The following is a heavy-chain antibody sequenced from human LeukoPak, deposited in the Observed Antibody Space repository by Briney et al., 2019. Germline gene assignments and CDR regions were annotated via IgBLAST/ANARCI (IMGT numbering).Heavy chain of an antibody. CDR1: GFTFSSYW. Sequence: GGSLRLSCAASGFTFSSYWMHWVRQAPGKGLVWVSRINSDGSSTGYADSVKGRFTISRDNAKNTLYLQMNSLRAEDTAVYYCAAAFSFHYYDSSGYNTLFDYWGQGTLVTVSS. J-gene: IGHJ4*02. CDR3: AAAFSFHYYDSSGYNTLFDY. V-gene: IGHV3-74*01. CDR2: INSDGSST. D-gene: IGHD3-22*01.